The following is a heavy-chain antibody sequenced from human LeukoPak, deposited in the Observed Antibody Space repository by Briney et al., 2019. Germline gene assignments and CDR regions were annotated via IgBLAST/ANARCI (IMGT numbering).Heavy chain of an antibody. CDR1: GLTFSSYS. D-gene: IGHD5-18*01. V-gene: IGHV3-21*01. J-gene: IGHJ4*02. CDR2: ISSSSSYI. Sequence: PGGSLRLSCAASGLTFSSYSMNSVRQAPGKGLEWLSSISSSSSYIYYADSVKGRFTISRDNAKNSLYLQMNSLRAEDTAVYYCARSLGYSYAYVFDYWGQGTLVTVSS. CDR3: ARSLGYSYAYVFDY.